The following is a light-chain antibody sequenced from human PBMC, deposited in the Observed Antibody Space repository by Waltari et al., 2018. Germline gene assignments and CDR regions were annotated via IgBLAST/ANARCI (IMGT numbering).Light chain of an antibody. CDR1: SSAVGSYTL. Sequence: QSALTQPASVSGSPGTSITISCTGTSSAVGSYTLVSWYQQHPGKAPKLMIYEGSKRPSGVSNRFSGSKSGNTASLTISGLQAEDEADYYCCSYAGSSTVVFGGGTKLTVL. CDR3: CSYAGSSTVV. J-gene: IGLJ2*01. V-gene: IGLV2-23*01. CDR2: EGS.